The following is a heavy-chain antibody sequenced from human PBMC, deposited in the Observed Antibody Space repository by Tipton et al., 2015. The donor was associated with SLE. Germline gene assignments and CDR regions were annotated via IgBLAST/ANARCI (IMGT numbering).Heavy chain of an antibody. V-gene: IGHV4-39*07. CDR2: INHSGST. CDR1: GGSISSSSYY. CDR3: ARAEDGHAFDI. J-gene: IGHJ3*02. D-gene: IGHD5-24*01. Sequence: TLSLTCTVSGGSISSSSYYWSWIRQPPGKGLEWFGEINHSGSTNYNPSLKSRVTISVDTSKNQFSLKLSSVTAADTAVYYCARAEDGHAFDIWGQGTMVTVSS.